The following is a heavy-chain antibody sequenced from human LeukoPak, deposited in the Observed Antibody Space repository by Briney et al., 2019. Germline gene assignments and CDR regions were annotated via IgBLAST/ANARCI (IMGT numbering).Heavy chain of an antibody. V-gene: IGHV3-20*04. D-gene: IGHD3-10*01. CDR3: AVLDDGSGSYSGY. CDR1: GFTFDDYA. CDR2: INWNGGST. Sequence: GRSLRLSCAASGFTFDDYAMHWVRQAPGKGLEWVSGINWNGGSTGYADSVKGRFTISRDNAKNSLYLQMNSLRAEDTALYYCAVLDDGSGSYSGYWGQGTLVTVSS. J-gene: IGHJ4*02.